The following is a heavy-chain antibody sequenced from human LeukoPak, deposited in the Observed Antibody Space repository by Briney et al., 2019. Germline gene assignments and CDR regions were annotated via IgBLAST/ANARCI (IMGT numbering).Heavy chain of an antibody. J-gene: IGHJ6*03. CDR2: MNPNSGNT. Sequence: ASVKVSCKASGYTFTSYDINWVRQATGQGLEWMGWMNPNSGNTGYAQKFQGRVTMTRNTSISTACMELSSLRSEDTAVYYCARGLITGTHYYYYMDVWGKGTTVTVSS. CDR3: ARGLITGTHYYYYMDV. CDR1: GYTFTSYD. V-gene: IGHV1-8*01. D-gene: IGHD1-7*01.